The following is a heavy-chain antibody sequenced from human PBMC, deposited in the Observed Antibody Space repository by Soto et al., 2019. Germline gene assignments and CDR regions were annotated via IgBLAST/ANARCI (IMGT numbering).Heavy chain of an antibody. CDR3: ARDGDRGVHYYYGMDV. CDR1: GVTFRSYG. Sequence: GGSLRLSCTASGVTFRSYGMHWVRQAPGKGLEWVAVIWYDVSNKYYADSVKGRFTISRDNSKNTLYLQMNSLRAEDTAVYYCARDGDRGVHYYYGMDVWGQGTTVTVSS. V-gene: IGHV3-33*08. CDR2: IWYDVSNK. D-gene: IGHD3-10*01. J-gene: IGHJ6*02.